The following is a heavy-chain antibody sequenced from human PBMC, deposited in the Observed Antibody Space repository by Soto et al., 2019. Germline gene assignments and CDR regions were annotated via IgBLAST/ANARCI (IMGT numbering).Heavy chain of an antibody. CDR3: ARDHCSSTSCYEVDY. V-gene: IGHV1-3*01. D-gene: IGHD2-2*01. CDR2: INAGNGNT. J-gene: IGHJ4*02. Sequence: GASVKVSCKASGYTFTSYAMHWVRQAPGQRLEWMGWINAGNGNTKYSQKFQGRVTITRDTSASTAYMELRSLRSDDTAVYYCARDHCSSTSCYEVDYWGQGTLVTVSS. CDR1: GYTFTSYA.